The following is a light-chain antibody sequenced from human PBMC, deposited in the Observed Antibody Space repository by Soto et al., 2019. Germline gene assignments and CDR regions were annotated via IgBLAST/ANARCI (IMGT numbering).Light chain of an antibody. CDR3: QQYNSYSWT. J-gene: IGKJ1*01. CDR2: DAS. V-gene: IGKV1-5*01. CDR1: QSISSW. Sequence: DIQMTQSPSTLSASVGDRVTITCRASQSISSWLAWYQQKPGKAPKLLIYDASSLESGVPSRFSGSGSGTEFTLTISSLQPDYFATDYCQQYNSYSWTFGQETKVEIK.